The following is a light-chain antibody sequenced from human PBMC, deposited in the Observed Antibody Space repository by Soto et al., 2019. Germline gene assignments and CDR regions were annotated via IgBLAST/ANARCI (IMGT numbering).Light chain of an antibody. Sequence: EIVLTQSPGTLSLSPGERATLSCRASQSVSSSYLAWYQQKPGQAPRLLIYGASSRATGIPDRFSGSGSGTDFILTISRLEPGDFAVYYCQQYGSSPLTFGGGTKGEIK. CDR1: QSVSSSY. V-gene: IGKV3-20*01. CDR3: QQYGSSPLT. J-gene: IGKJ4*01. CDR2: GAS.